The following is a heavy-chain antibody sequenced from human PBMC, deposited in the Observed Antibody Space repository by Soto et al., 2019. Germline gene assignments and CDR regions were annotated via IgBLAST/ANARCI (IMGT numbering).Heavy chain of an antibody. Sequence: QVQLVQSGAEVKKPGASVKVSCKASGYTFTSYAMHWVRQAPGQRLEWMGWINAGNGNTKYSQKFQGRVTITRDTSASTAYMELSSLRSEDTAVYYCARSSGWPTYYFDYWGQGTLVTVSS. CDR2: INAGNGNT. D-gene: IGHD6-19*01. V-gene: IGHV1-3*01. CDR3: ARSSGWPTYYFDY. J-gene: IGHJ4*02. CDR1: GYTFTSYA.